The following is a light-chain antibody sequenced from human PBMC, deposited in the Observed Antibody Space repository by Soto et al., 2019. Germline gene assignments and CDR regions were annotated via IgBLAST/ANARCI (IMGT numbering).Light chain of an antibody. CDR3: QTWGTGIHYV. V-gene: IGLV4-69*01. Sequence: QPVLTQSPSASASLGASVKLTCTLSSGHSSYAIAWHQQQPEKGPRYLMKLNSDGSHSKGDRIPDRFSGSSSGAERYLTISSLQSEDEADYYCQTWGTGIHYVFGTGTKLTVL. J-gene: IGLJ1*01. CDR2: LNSDGSH. CDR1: SGHSSYA.